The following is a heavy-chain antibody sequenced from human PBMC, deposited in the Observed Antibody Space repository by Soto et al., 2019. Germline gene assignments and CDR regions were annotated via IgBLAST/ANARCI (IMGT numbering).Heavy chain of an antibody. Sequence: PSETLSRTCAVYGGSFSGYYWSWIRQPPGKGLEWIGEINHSGSTNYNPSLKSRVTISVDTSKNQFSLKLSSVTAADTAVYYCAGRYCSGGSCYSPVGYWGQGTLVTVSS. CDR2: INHSGST. J-gene: IGHJ4*02. V-gene: IGHV4-34*01. CDR1: GGSFSGYY. CDR3: AGRYCSGGSCYSPVGY. D-gene: IGHD2-15*01.